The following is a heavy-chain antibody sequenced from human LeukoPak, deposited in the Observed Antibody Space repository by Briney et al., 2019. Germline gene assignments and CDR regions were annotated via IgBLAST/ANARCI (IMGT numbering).Heavy chain of an antibody. CDR2: IKQDGSEK. CDR1: GFTFSNAW. D-gene: IGHD2-15*01. CDR3: AKHALGYCSGGSCYQFDY. Sequence: GGSLRLSCAASGFTFSNAWMSWVRQAPGKGLEWVANIKQDGSEKYYVDSVRGRFTISRDNSKNTLYLQMNSLRAEDTAVYYCAKHALGYCSGGSCYQFDYWGQGTLVTVSS. J-gene: IGHJ4*02. V-gene: IGHV3-7*03.